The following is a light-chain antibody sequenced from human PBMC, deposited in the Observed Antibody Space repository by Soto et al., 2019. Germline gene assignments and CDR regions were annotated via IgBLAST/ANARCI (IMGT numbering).Light chain of an antibody. CDR1: SSNIGAGFD. CDR3: QFYDKTSIRV. V-gene: IGLV1-40*01. J-gene: IGLJ3*02. CDR2: GDR. Sequence: QSVLTQPPSVSGAPGQRVTISCTGDSSNIGAGFDVHWYQQLPGTAPKVVIYGDRSRPSGVPDRFSGSRSGTSASLVITGLQAEDEADYYCQFYDKTSIRVFGGGTKLTVL.